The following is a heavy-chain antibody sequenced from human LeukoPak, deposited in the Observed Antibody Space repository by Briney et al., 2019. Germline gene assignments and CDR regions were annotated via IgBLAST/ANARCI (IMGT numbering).Heavy chain of an antibody. D-gene: IGHD3-10*01. CDR3: ARDAVLNYYGSGSYLDY. CDR2: ISSSSSYI. CDR1: GFTFSGSA. V-gene: IGHV3-21*01. J-gene: IGHJ4*02. Sequence: GGSLRLSCAASGFTFSGSAMNWVRQAPGKGLEWVSSISSSSSYIYYADSVKGRFTISRDNAKNSLYLQMNSLRAEDTAVYYCARDAVLNYYGSGSYLDYWGQGTLVTVSS.